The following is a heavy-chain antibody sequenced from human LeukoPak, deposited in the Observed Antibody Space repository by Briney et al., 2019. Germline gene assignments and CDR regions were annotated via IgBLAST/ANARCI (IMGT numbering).Heavy chain of an antibody. CDR1: GFTFSSYS. CDR3: ARLTVTYYFDY. Sequence: GGSLRLSCAASGFTFSSYSMNWVRQAPGKGLEWVSVIYSGGTTYYADSVKGRFTISRDNSKNTLYLQMSSLRAEDTAVYYCARLTVTYYFDYWGQGTLVTVSS. D-gene: IGHD4-17*01. V-gene: IGHV3-53*01. CDR2: IYSGGTT. J-gene: IGHJ4*02.